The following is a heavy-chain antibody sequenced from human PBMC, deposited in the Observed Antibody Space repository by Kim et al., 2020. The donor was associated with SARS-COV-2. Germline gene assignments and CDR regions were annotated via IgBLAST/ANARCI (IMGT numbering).Heavy chain of an antibody. J-gene: IGHJ4*02. CDR2: IYHSGST. Sequence: SETLSLTCTVSGYSISSGYYWGWIRQPPGKGLEWIGSIYHSGSTYYNPSLKSRVTISVDTSKNQFSLKLSSVTAADTAVYYCARGRDYYDSSGYYYEYYFDYWGQGTLVTVSS. V-gene: IGHV4-38-2*02. CDR1: GYSISSGYY. D-gene: IGHD3-22*01. CDR3: ARGRDYYDSSGYYYEYYFDY.